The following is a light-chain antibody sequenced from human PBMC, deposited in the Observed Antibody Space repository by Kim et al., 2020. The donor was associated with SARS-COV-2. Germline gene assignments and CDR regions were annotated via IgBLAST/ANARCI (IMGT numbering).Light chain of an antibody. J-gene: IGKJ2*01. CDR3: QQYIISYT. CDR1: QSVSSS. V-gene: IGKV1-5*01. CDR2: GAS. Sequence: LSASVGDRVTITCRASQSVSSSLGWYQQTPGKAPKLLIYGASRLESGVPSRVSGSGSETEFTLTISSLQPDDSATYYCQQYIISYTFGQGTKLEI.